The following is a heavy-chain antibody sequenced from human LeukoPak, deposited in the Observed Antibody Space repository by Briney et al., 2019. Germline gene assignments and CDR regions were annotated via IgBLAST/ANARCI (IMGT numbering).Heavy chain of an antibody. Sequence: GGALRLSCAASGFTFSQYWMSGVRQAPGKGLEWVANIKKDGREKYYVDSVKGGFTISRDNAKNSLYLQMHGLRAEDTAVYYCAADRSGYYWAFWGQGTLVTVSS. CDR2: IKKDGREK. CDR1: GFTFSQYW. J-gene: IGHJ1*01. V-gene: IGHV3-7*01. CDR3: AADRSGYYWAF. D-gene: IGHD3-22*01.